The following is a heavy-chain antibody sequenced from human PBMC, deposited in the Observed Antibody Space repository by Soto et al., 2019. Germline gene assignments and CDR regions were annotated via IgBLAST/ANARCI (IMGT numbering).Heavy chain of an antibody. CDR3: SREGWYGTQRDYFDS. CDR1: GGTSNSYA. CDR2: IIPIFDTT. V-gene: IGHV1-69*06. D-gene: IGHD2-15*01. J-gene: IGHJ4*02. Sequence: VQLVQSGAEVKKAGSSVKVSCKASGGTSNSYAISWVRQAPGQGLEWMGGIIPIFDTTNYGQKFQGRLTVTADKSTTTAYRELSSLRSDDTAVYYCSREGWYGTQRDYFDSWGQGTLVTVSA.